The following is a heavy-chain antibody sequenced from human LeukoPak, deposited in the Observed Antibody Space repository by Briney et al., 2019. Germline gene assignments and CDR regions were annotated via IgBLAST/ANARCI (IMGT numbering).Heavy chain of an antibody. J-gene: IGHJ6*02. Sequence: ASVKVSCKASGYTFTSYDINWVRQATGQGREWMGWMNPNSGNTGYAQKFQGRVTMTRNTSISTAYMELSSLRSEDTAVYYCARGIIYSSWMDVWGQGTTVTVSS. D-gene: IGHD6-6*01. CDR2: MNPNSGNT. V-gene: IGHV1-8*01. CDR1: GYTFTSYD. CDR3: ARGIIYSSWMDV.